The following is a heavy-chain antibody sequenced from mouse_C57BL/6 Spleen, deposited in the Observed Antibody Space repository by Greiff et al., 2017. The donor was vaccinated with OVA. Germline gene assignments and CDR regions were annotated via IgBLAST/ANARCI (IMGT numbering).Heavy chain of an antibody. Sequence: EVQLVESGGGLVKPGGSLKLSCAASGFTFSSYAMPWVRQTPEKRLEWVATISDGGSYTYYPDNVKGRFTISRDNANNNLYLQMSHLKSEDTAVYYGARAYYGSSDYFDYWGQGTTLTVSS. D-gene: IGHD1-1*01. CDR3: ARAYYGSSDYFDY. CDR1: GFTFSSYA. J-gene: IGHJ2*01. CDR2: ISDGGSYT. V-gene: IGHV5-4*01.